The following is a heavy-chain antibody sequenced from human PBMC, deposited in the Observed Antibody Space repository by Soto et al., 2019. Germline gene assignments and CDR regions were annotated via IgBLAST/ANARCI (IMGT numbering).Heavy chain of an antibody. CDR2: IYHSGST. Sequence: HVQLQESGPGLVKPSGTLSLICAVSGGSISSSNWWSWVRQPPGKGLEWIGEIYHSGSTKYNPSLKSRVTLSVDKSKNHFSLRLSSVTAADTAVYYCARDLDSSGWPDYWGQGTLVTVSP. CDR1: GGSISSSNW. D-gene: IGHD6-19*01. V-gene: IGHV4-4*02. CDR3: ARDLDSSGWPDY. J-gene: IGHJ4*02.